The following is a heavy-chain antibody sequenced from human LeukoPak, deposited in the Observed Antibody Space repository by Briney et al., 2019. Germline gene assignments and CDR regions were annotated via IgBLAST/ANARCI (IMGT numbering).Heavy chain of an antibody. CDR1: GYTFSSYG. Sequence: ASVKVSCKASGYTFSSYGISWVRQAPGQALEWIGWISAYNGNTNYAQKFRGRVTMATDTSTSTAYMELRSLRSDDTAVYYCASLKTDGYFDYWGQGTLVTVSS. J-gene: IGHJ4*02. V-gene: IGHV1-18*01. CDR3: ASLKTDGYFDY. CDR2: ISAYNGNT. D-gene: IGHD5-24*01.